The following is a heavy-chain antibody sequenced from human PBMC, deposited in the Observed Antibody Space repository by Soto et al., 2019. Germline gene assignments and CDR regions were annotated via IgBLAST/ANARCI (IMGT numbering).Heavy chain of an antibody. CDR1: GFTVSSSH. CDR3: ARLGPYGSESYSFRYNWFGP. Sequence: WVSLRLSCTTSGFTVSSSHMTWVRQAPGKGLEWVSVIYSGGSSYYAVSVQGRFTISRDNSKNTVYLQMNSLRGEDTAMYYCARLGPYGSESYSFRYNWFGPWGQGTQVTVSS. D-gene: IGHD3-10*01. J-gene: IGHJ5*02. V-gene: IGHV3-53*01. CDR2: IYSGGSS.